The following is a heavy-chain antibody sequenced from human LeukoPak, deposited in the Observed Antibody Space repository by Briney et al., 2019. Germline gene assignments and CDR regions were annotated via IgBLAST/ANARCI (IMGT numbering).Heavy chain of an antibody. J-gene: IGHJ6*03. V-gene: IGHV4-39*01. CDR1: GGSISSSSDN. CDR2: IYYTGIT. D-gene: IGHD4-23*01. CDR3: ARQGRATVVMYMDD. Sequence: SETLSLTCSVSGGSISSSSDNWGWIRQPPGKGLEWIGSIYYTGITYYNPSLMSRVTMSIDTSKNQFSLRLTSVTAADTAMYYCARQGRATVVMYMDDWGKGTTVTVSS.